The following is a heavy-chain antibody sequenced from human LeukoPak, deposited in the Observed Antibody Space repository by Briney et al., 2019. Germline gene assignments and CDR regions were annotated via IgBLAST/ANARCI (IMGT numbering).Heavy chain of an antibody. D-gene: IGHD3-9*01. J-gene: IGHJ4*02. CDR3: VREGATYYDILTGYYHLDY. CDR1: GFTLSSYA. CDR2: ISYDGRNK. Sequence: PGGSLRLSCAASGFTLSSYALHWFRQAPGKGPEWVAVISYDGRNKYYGESMKGRFTISRDNSKNTLSLQMDSLRGEDTAVYYCVREGATYYDILTGYYHLDYWGQGTLVTVSS. V-gene: IGHV3-30*01.